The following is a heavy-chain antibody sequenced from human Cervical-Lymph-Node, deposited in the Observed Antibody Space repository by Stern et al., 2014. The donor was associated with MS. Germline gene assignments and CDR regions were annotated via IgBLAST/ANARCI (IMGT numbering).Heavy chain of an antibody. J-gene: IGHJ3*02. V-gene: IGHV3-30*01. Sequence: LVESGGGVVQPGRSLRLSCAASGFIFSNYAMHWVRQPPGEGLEWVAVVSSDGANTYFADSVKGRFTISRDNSKNTLYLQMNSLKIEDTAIYYCASQIWGQGTMVTVSS. CDR1: GFIFSNYA. CDR2: VSSDGANT. CDR3: ASQI.